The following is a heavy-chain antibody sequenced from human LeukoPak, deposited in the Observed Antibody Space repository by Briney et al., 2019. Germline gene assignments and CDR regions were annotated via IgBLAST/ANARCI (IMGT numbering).Heavy chain of an antibody. CDR1: GFSFSIYS. J-gene: IGHJ5*02. CDR3: ARVADYGDYVGGDWIDP. Sequence: GGSLRLSCAASGFSFSIYSLNWVRQAPGKGLEWVSYISGTSSTISYADSVKGRFTISRDNAKNSLYLQMNSLRAEDTAVYYCARVADYGDYVGGDWIDPWGQGTLVTVSS. CDR2: ISGTSSTI. D-gene: IGHD4-17*01. V-gene: IGHV3-48*01.